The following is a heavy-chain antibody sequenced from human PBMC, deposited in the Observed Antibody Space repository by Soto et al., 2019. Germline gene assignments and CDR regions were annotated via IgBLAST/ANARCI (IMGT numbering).Heavy chain of an antibody. Sequence: GASVKVSCKASGYTFTSYAMHWVRQAPGQGLEWMGWINAGNGNTKYSQKFQGRVTITMDTSASTAYMELSSLRSEDTAVYYCAGGQMVTLVDYWGQGTLVTVSS. CDR1: GYTFTSYA. V-gene: IGHV1-3*01. CDR3: AGGQMVTLVDY. D-gene: IGHD5-18*01. CDR2: INAGNGNT. J-gene: IGHJ4*02.